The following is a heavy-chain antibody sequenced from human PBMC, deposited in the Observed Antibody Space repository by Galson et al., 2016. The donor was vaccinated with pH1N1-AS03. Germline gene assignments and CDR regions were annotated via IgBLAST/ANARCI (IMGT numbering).Heavy chain of an antibody. J-gene: IGHJ6*02. CDR1: GYIFTGFY. CDR3: ARDPRGPCSSATCPTTYYVGMDV. CDR2: INTDSGVT. V-gene: IGHV1-2*04. Sequence: SVKVSCKASGYIFTGFYVNWVRQAPGQGLEWMGWINTDSGVTNYAQKFEAWVTMTRDTSVSTAYMELHGLKSDDTAVYYCARDPRGPCSSATCPTTYYVGMDVWGQGTTVIVSS. D-gene: IGHD1-26*01.